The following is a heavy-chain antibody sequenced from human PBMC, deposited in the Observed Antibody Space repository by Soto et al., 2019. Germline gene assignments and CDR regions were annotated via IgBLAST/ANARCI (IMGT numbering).Heavy chain of an antibody. CDR1: GFSFSSYS. V-gene: IGHV3-23*01. CDR2: MSATGGST. Sequence: EVQLLESGGDLIQPGGSLRLSCAASGFSFSSYSMSWVRQAPGKGLEWVSGMSATGGSTYYADSVKGRFIISRDNSRKTLDLQMNSLRADDTAVYYCAKSWGDTWQESAFDIWGLGTMVTVSA. D-gene: IGHD5-18*01. CDR3: AKSWGDTWQESAFDI. J-gene: IGHJ3*02.